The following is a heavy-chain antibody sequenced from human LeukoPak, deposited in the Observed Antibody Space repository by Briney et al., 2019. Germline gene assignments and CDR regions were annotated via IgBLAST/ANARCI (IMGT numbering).Heavy chain of an antibody. D-gene: IGHD4/OR15-4a*01. CDR3: ARTPYQLLMECGANYYTSDHYYYMDV. Sequence: GAGVKVSCKSSGYTFADYFITWVRQARGRGLEWMGCISPYNGETKYAQRLQGRVTITTATSTNTADLEVRSLRSDATALYYCARTPYQLLMECGANYYTSDHYYYMDVWGKGTTVTVS. V-gene: IGHV1-18*04. CDR2: ISPYNGET. J-gene: IGHJ6*03. CDR1: GYTFADYF.